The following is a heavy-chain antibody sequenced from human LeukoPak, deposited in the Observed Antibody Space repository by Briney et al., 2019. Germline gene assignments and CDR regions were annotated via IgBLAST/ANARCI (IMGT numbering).Heavy chain of an antibody. J-gene: IGHJ4*02. CDR3: ARGADTHFDY. D-gene: IGHD2-15*01. Sequence: GGSLRLSCAASGFTFSNYDMHWVSQATGKGLEWVSAIGTAGDTYYQGSVRGRFTMSRENAKNSLYLQMNSLTAVDTAVYYCARGADTHFDYWGQGILVTVSS. CDR1: GFTFSNYD. CDR2: IGTAGDT. V-gene: IGHV3-13*04.